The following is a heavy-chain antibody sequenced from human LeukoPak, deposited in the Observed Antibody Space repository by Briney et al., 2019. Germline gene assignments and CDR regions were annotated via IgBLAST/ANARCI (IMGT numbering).Heavy chain of an antibody. Sequence: PSETLSLTCTVSGASINSGNCYWSWIRQHPGKGLEWIGYVYNSGSTYYNPSLKSRVTISVDTSKNQFSLKLSSVTAADTALYYCARDRRSSYGYVSLWGQGTLVTVSS. CDR3: ARDRRSSYGYVSL. CDR1: GASINSGNCY. V-gene: IGHV4-31*03. J-gene: IGHJ4*02. D-gene: IGHD5-18*01. CDR2: VYNSGST.